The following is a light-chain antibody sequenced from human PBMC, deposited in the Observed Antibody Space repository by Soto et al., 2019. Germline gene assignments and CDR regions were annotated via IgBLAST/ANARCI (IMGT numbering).Light chain of an antibody. CDR2: EVT. V-gene: IGLV2-14*01. Sequence: QSVLTQPASVPGSPGQSITISCTGTSGDIGSYNRVSWYQQHPGKAPKLIIYEVTDRPSGVSNRFSGSKSGNTASLTISGLQAGDEAEYYCSSYTNINTRACVFGTGTKLTVL. CDR1: SGDIGSYNR. CDR3: SSYTNINTRACV. J-gene: IGLJ1*01.